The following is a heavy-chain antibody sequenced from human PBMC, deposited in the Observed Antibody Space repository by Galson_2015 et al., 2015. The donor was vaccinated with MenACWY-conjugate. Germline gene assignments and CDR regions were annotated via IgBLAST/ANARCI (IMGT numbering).Heavy chain of an antibody. J-gene: IGHJ6*03. Sequence: SLRLSCAASGFTFSIYEMNWVRQAPGKGLEWLSYITSSGSTKYYAGSVKDRFTISRDNADNSLSLQMNSLRAEDTAVYYCARAYDYSNYGHYYYMDVWGKGTTVTVSS. D-gene: IGHD4-11*01. CDR3: ARAYDYSNYGHYYYMDV. CDR1: GFTFSIYE. CDR2: ITSSGSTK. V-gene: IGHV3-48*03.